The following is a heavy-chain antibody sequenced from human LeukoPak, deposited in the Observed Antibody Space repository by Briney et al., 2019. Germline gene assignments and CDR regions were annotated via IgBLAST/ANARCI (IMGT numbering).Heavy chain of an antibody. CDR3: AKDLRSSFFDY. V-gene: IGHV3-33*06. CDR2: IWYDGSNK. D-gene: IGHD6-13*01. J-gene: IGHJ4*02. Sequence: PGRSLRLSCAASGFTFSSYGMHWVRQAPGKGLEWVVVIWYDGSNKYYADSVKGRFTISRDNSKNTLYLQMNSLRAEDTAVYYCAKDLRSSFFDYWGQGTLVTVSS. CDR1: GFTFSSYG.